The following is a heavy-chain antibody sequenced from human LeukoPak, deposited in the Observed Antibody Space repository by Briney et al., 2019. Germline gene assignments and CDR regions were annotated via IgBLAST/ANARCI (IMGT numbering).Heavy chain of an antibody. Sequence: ASVKVSCXASGYTFTGYYMHWVRQAPGQGLEWMGWINPNSGGTNYAQKFQGRVTMTRDTSISTAYMELSRLRSDDTAVYYCARVGDKSDAFDTWGQGTMVTVSS. CDR1: GYTFTGYY. V-gene: IGHV1-2*02. CDR2: INPNSGGT. CDR3: ARVGDKSDAFDT. D-gene: IGHD1-26*01. J-gene: IGHJ3*02.